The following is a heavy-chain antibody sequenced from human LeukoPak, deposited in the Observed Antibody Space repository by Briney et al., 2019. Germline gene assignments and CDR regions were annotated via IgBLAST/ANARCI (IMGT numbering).Heavy chain of an antibody. CDR3: ARQTGSGLFILP. Sequence: SETLSLTCTVSGVSISSSNSYWDWIRQPPGKGLEWIGSIYYSGNTYYNASLKSQVSISIDTSKNQFSLRLTSVTAADTAVYYCARQTGSGLFILPGGQGTLVTVSS. CDR1: GVSISSSNSY. D-gene: IGHD3/OR15-3a*01. J-gene: IGHJ4*02. V-gene: IGHV4-39*01. CDR2: IYYSGNT.